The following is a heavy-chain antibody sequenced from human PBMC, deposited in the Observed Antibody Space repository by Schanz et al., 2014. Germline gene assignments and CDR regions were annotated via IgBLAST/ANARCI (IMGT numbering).Heavy chain of an antibody. CDR1: GFTFSTHA. V-gene: IGHV3-23*03. J-gene: IGHJ4*02. D-gene: IGHD3-10*02. CDR3: AKNQYDDVDLSSFYFDF. Sequence: VQLVDSGGGLVKPGGSLRLSCTASGFTFSTHAMSWVRQAPGKGLEWVSFVHPGGSTYYPDSVKGRFTISRDSSKNTLYLQMNSLRPEDTAIYYCAKNQYDDVDLSSFYFDFWGQGTLVTVSS. CDR2: FVHPGGST.